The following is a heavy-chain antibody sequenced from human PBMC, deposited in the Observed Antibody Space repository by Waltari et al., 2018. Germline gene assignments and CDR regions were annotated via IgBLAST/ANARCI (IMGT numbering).Heavy chain of an antibody. D-gene: IGHD3-3*01. Sequence: EVQLLESGGGLVQPGGSLRLSCAASGFTFSSYAMSWVSQAPGKGLEWVSAISGSGGSTYYADSVKGRFTISRDNSKNTLYLQMNSLRAEDTAVYYCAKDESTYYDFWSGYQGPFDYWGQGTLVTVSS. CDR3: AKDESTYYDFWSGYQGPFDY. J-gene: IGHJ4*02. CDR1: GFTFSSYA. CDR2: ISGSGGST. V-gene: IGHV3-23*01.